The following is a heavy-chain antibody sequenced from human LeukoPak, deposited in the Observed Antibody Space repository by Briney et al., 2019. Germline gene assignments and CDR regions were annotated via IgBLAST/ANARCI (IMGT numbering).Heavy chain of an antibody. V-gene: IGHV4-30-4*07. J-gene: IGHJ4*02. CDR1: GGSISSGGYS. D-gene: IGHD6-19*01. CDR3: ARRSSSGWVDY. CDR2: IFYSGST. Sequence: SQTLSLTCAVSGGSISSGGYSWSWIRQPPGKGLEWIGYIFYSGSTNYNPSLKSRVTISVDTSKNQFSLKVSSVTAADTAVYYCARRSSSGWVDYWGQGTLVTVSS.